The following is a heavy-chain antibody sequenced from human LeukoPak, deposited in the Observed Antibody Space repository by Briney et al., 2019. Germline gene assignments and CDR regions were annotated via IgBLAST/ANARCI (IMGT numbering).Heavy chain of an antibody. CDR1: GFTFNSYT. V-gene: IGHV3-21*01. Sequence: GGSLRLSCAGSGFTFNSYTMNWVRQTTGKGLEWIASISPTAVSTFHADSVKGRFTISRDNGRNSVYLQMYSLRAEDTAVYFCARDFLGESGAGGYWGQGILVTVSS. D-gene: IGHD3-10*01. CDR2: ISPTAVST. CDR3: ARDFLGESGAGGY. J-gene: IGHJ4*02.